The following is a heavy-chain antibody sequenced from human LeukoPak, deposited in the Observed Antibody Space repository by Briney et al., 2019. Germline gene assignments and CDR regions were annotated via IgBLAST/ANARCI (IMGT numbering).Heavy chain of an antibody. V-gene: IGHV4-61*08. D-gene: IGHD4-17*01. CDR1: GDSLSSTDYY. J-gene: IGHJ4*02. CDR2: MYFSGSN. CDR3: ARVESGDYKNY. Sequence: PSETLSLTFTFSGDSLSSTDYYWGWVPQPPRKGPEWIGYMYFSGSNDYSPSLKSRVTISVDTSKNQFSLKMYSVTAADTAVYYCARVESGDYKNYWGQGTLVTVSS.